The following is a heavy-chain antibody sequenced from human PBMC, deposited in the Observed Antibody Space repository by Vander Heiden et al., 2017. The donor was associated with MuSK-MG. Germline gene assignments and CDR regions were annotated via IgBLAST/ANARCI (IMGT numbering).Heavy chain of an antibody. J-gene: IGHJ6*03. D-gene: IGHD1-1*01. CDR1: GFTFSSYG. CDR2: ISGSSGST. V-gene: IGHV3-23*01. CDR3: AKDFGRWNPPYYMDV. Sequence: EVQLLESGGGLVQPGGSLRLSCTASGFTFSSYGMSWVRQAPGKGLEWVSTISGSSGSTYYADSVKGRFTVSRDNSENKVYLQMNSLRADDTAVYYCAKDFGRWNPPYYMDVWGKGTTVTVSS.